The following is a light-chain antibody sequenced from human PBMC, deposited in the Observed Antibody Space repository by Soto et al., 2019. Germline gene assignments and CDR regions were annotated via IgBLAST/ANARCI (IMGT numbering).Light chain of an antibody. Sequence: QSALTQPASVSGSPGQSITISCTGTSSDVGTYKYVSWYQQRPGKAPKLMIYDVSNRPSGVSNRFSGSKSGNTASLTISGLQAEDEADYYCNSYTTSSTLVFGTGTKVTVL. CDR1: SSDVGTYKY. V-gene: IGLV2-14*03. CDR2: DVS. J-gene: IGLJ1*01. CDR3: NSYTTSSTLV.